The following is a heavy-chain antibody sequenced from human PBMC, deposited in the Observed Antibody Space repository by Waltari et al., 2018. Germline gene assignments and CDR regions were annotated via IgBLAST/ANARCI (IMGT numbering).Heavy chain of an antibody. J-gene: IGHJ4*02. D-gene: IGHD2-15*01. Sequence: QVQLVESGGGVVQPGRSLSLSCASSGFTFSRFGMLWVRPAPGKGVGWVAVMWPGGSNVYYVDSVKGRFTISRDNSKNTLYLQMNSLRAEDSAVYYCASQSTTLFDYWGQGTLVTVSS. CDR3: ASQSTTLFDY. CDR1: GFTFSRFG. V-gene: IGHV3-33*01. CDR2: MWPGGSNV.